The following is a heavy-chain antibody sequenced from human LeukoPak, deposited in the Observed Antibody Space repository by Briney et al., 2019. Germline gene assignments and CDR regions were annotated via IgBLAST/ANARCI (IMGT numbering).Heavy chain of an antibody. Sequence: GGSLRLSCAASGFTFDDYGMSWVRQAPGKGLEWVSGINWNGGSTAYADSVKGRFTISRDNSKNTLYLQMNSLRAEDTAVYYCAKDLYYYDSSGLDYWGQGTLVTVSS. CDR3: AKDLYYYDSSGLDY. V-gene: IGHV3-20*04. J-gene: IGHJ4*02. CDR1: GFTFDDYG. D-gene: IGHD3-22*01. CDR2: INWNGGST.